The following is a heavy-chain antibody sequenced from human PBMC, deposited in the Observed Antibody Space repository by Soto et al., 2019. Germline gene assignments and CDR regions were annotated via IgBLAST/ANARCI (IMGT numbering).Heavy chain of an antibody. CDR3: AKVVVAATRHSDFDS. Sequence: PSETLSLTCTVSGGSINSNNYYWAWIRQPPGKGLAGIASIYYDGSTYYDTSLKSRVTIARDTSKNQFSLRLTSMTAADTAVYYCAKVVVAATRHSDFDSWGQGTLVTVSS. CDR2: IYYDGST. D-gene: IGHD2-15*01. J-gene: IGHJ4*02. CDR1: GGSINSNNYY. V-gene: IGHV4-39*02.